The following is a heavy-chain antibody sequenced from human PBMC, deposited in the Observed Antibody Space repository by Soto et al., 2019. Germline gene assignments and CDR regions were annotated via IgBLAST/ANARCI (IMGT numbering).Heavy chain of an antibody. CDR1: GGSISSSSYY. CDR3: ARHAYFDY. J-gene: IGHJ4*02. Sequence: PSETLSLTCIVSGGSISSSSYYWGWIRQPPGKGLEWIGSIYYSGSTYYNPSLKSRVTISVDTSKNQFSLKLSSVTASDTAMYYCARHAYFDYWGQGTLVTVSS. V-gene: IGHV4-39*01. CDR2: IYYSGST.